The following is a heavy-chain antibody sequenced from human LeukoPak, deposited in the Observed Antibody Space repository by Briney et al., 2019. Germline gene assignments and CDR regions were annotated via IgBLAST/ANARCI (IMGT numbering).Heavy chain of an antibody. Sequence: AGESLKISCKGSGYSFTSYWIGWVRQMPRKGLEWMGIIYPGDSDTRYSPSFQGQVTISADKSISTAYLQWSSLKASDTAMYYCARLFGYDSSGYYYYYGMDVWGQGTTVTVSS. CDR3: ARLFGYDSSGYYYYYGMDV. J-gene: IGHJ6*02. V-gene: IGHV5-51*01. CDR1: GYSFTSYW. D-gene: IGHD3-22*01. CDR2: IYPGDSDT.